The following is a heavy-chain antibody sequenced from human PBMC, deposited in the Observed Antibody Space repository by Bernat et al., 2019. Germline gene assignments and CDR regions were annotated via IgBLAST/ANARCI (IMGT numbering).Heavy chain of an antibody. CDR2: IDWDDDK. V-gene: IGHV2-70*15. CDR1: GFSLSTSGMC. D-gene: IGHD3-3*01. J-gene: IGHJ6*03. CDR3: ARSYYDFWSGYPRTNRYYYYYYMDV. Sequence: QVTLRESGPALVKPTQTLTLTCTFSGFSLSTSGMCVSWIRQPPGKALEWLARIDWDDDKYYSTSLKTRLTISKDTSKNQVVLTMTNMDPVDTATYYCARSYYDFWSGYPRTNRYYYYYYMDVWGKGTTVTVSS.